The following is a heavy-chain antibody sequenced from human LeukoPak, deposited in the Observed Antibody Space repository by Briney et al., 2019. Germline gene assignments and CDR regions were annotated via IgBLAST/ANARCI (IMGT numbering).Heavy chain of an antibody. CDR3: ARDGYDILTGYPHDNWFDP. J-gene: IGHJ5*02. CDR2: IWYDGSNK. V-gene: IGHV3-33*01. D-gene: IGHD3-9*01. Sequence: PGGSLRLSCAASGFTFSSYGMHWVRQAPGKGLEWVAVIWYDGSNKYYAGSVKGRFTISRDNPKNTLYLQMNSLRAEDTAVYYCARDGYDILTGYPHDNWFDPWGQGTLVTVSS. CDR1: GFTFSSYG.